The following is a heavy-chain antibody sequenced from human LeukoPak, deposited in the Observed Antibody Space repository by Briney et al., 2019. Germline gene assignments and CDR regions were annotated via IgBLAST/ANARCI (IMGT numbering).Heavy chain of an antibody. Sequence: GGSLRLSCTASGFTFSSYEMNWVRQAPGKGLEWVSYISSSSSTIYYADSVKGRFTISRDNAKNSLYLQLNSLRAEDTAVYYCARSLVVGATYPYHWGQGTLVTVSS. V-gene: IGHV3-48*03. CDR2: ISSSSSTI. CDR1: GFTFSSYE. D-gene: IGHD1-26*01. J-gene: IGHJ5*02. CDR3: ARSLVVGATYPYH.